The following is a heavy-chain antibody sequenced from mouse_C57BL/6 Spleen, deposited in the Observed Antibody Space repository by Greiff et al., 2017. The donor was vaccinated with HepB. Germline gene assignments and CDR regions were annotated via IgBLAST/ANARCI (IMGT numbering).Heavy chain of an antibody. CDR3: ARGGRGYAMDY. CDR2: ISSGSSTI. Sequence: EVQRVESGGGLVKPGGSLKLSCAASGFTFSDYGMHWVRQAPEKGLEWVAYISSGSSTIYYADTVKGRFTISRDNAKNTLFLQMTRLRSEDTAMYYCARGGRGYAMDYWGQGTSVTVSS. CDR1: GFTFSDYG. J-gene: IGHJ4*01. V-gene: IGHV5-17*01.